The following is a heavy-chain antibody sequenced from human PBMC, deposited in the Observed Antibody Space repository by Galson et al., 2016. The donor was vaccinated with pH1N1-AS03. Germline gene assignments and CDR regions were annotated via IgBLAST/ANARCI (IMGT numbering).Heavy chain of an antibody. CDR3: ARGAGFLVDY. CDR1: GFSFSESW. Sequence: SLRLSCATSGFSFSESWMNCVRQAPGKGLEWVAIIHKDGSEKHYLDSVKGRFTISRDNAKNSIYLQMDTLRPEDTAFYYCARGAGFLVDYWGQGTLVTVSS. J-gene: IGHJ4*02. D-gene: IGHD1-1*01. CDR2: IHKDGSEK. V-gene: IGHV3-7*03.